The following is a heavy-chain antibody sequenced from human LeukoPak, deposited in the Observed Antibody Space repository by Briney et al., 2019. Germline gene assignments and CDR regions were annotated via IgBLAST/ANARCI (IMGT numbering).Heavy chain of an antibody. Sequence: SQTLSLTCTVSGGSISSGSYYWSWIRQPAGKGLEWIGRIYTSGSTNHNPSLKSRVTISVDTSTNQFSLKLRSVTAADTAVYYCARDVDTAMDNAFDIWGQGTMVTVSS. CDR1: GGSISSGSYY. D-gene: IGHD5-18*01. V-gene: IGHV4-61*02. CDR2: IYTSGST. J-gene: IGHJ3*02. CDR3: ARDVDTAMDNAFDI.